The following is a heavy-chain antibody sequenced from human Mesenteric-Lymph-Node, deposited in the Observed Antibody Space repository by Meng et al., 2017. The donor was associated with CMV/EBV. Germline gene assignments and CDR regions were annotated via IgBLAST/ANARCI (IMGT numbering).Heavy chain of an antibody. V-gene: IGHV3-21*04. CDR3: AKDTRVGAWGAFDY. D-gene: IGHD1-26*01. J-gene: IGHJ4*01. Sequence: GGSLRLSCAASGFTFSSYSMNWVRQAPGKGLEWVSSISSSSSYIYYADSVKGRFTISRDNSKNTLYLQMNSLRAEDTAIYYCAKDTRVGAWGAFDYWGHGTLVTVSS. CDR2: ISSSSSYI. CDR1: GFTFSSYS.